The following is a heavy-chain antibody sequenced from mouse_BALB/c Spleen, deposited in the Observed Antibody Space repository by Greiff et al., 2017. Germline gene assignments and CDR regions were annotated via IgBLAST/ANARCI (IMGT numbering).Heavy chain of an antibody. J-gene: IGHJ3*01. V-gene: IGHV7-3*02. CDR3: ARDGGPTMITTGLAY. Sequence: EVNLVESGGGLVQPGGSLRLSCATSGFTFTDYYMSWVRQPPGKALEWLGFIRNKANGYTTEYSASVKGRFTISRDNSQSILYLQMNTLRAEDSATYYCARDGGPTMITTGLAYWGQGTLVTVSA. CDR1: GFTFTDYY. CDR2: IRNKANGYTT. D-gene: IGHD2-4*01.